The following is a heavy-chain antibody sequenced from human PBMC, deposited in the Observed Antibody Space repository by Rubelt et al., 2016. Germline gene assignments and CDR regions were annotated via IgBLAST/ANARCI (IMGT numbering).Heavy chain of an antibody. D-gene: IGHD6-19*01. CDR2: INHSGST. V-gene: IGHV4-34*01. Sequence: QVQLQQWGAGLLKPSETLSLTCAVYGRSFSGYYWIWIRQPPGQGLEWIGEINHSGSTNYNPSLKRRVTISVDTSKNQFSLKLSSVTAADTAVYYCASGSSEWLMDAFDIWGQGTMVTVSS. CDR1: GRSFSGYY. CDR3: ASGSSEWLMDAFDI. J-gene: IGHJ3*02.